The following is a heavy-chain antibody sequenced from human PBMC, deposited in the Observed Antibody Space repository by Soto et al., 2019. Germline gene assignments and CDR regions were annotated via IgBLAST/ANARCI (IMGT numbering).Heavy chain of an antibody. V-gene: IGHV1-18*01. J-gene: IGHJ5*02. CDR1: GYTFTSYD. CDR3: ARDYGFGELFDP. CDR2: ISAYNGNT. D-gene: IGHD3-10*01. Sequence: QVQLVQSGAEVKKPGASVKVSCKASGYTFTSYDISWVRQAPGQGLEWMGWISAYNGNTNYAQKLQGXVXMXTHXSTSTAYMELRSLRSDDTAVYYCARDYGFGELFDPWGQGTLVTVSS.